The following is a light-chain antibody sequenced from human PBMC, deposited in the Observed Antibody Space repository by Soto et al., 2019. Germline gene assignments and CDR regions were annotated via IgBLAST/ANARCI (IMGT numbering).Light chain of an antibody. CDR2: HVT. J-gene: IGLJ2*01. CDR1: SSDVGRYNY. V-gene: IGLV2-11*01. Sequence: QSALTQPRSVSGSPGQSVAISCAGTSSDVGRYNYVSWYQQYPGKAPKLIIYHVTKRPSGVPDRFSGSKSGNTASLTISGLQAEDEADYYCCSFAGLFGGGTKLTVL. CDR3: CSFAGL.